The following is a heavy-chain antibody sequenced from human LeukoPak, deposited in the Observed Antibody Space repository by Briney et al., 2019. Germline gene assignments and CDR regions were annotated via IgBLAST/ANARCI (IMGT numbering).Heavy chain of an antibody. CDR2: IYYSGST. V-gene: IGHV4-59*01. CDR1: GGSISSYY. D-gene: IGHD4-17*01. CDR3: ARVWWDGDYAYYFDY. J-gene: IGHJ4*02. Sequence: PSETLSLTCTVSGGSISSYYWSWIRQPPGKGLEWIGYIYYSGSTNYNSSLKSRVTISVDTSKNQFSLKLSSVTAADTAVYYCARVWWDGDYAYYFDYWGQGTLVTVSS.